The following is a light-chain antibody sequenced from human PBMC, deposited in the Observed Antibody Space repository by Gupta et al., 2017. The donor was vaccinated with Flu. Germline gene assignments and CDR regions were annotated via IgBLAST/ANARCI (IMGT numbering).Light chain of an antibody. V-gene: IGLV2-8*01. J-gene: IGLJ3*02. CDR2: EVS. Sequence: QSAPTQPPSASGSPGQSVTISCTGTGSDVGGYNYVSWFQQHPGKAPKLMIYEVSKRPSGVPDRFSGSKSGNTASLTVSGLQAEDEADYFCSSYAGSSKWVFGGGTKVTVL. CDR1: GSDVGGYNY. CDR3: SSYAGSSKWV.